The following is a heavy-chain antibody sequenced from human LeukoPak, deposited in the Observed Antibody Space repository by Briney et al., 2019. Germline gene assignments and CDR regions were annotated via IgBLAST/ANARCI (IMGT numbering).Heavy chain of an antibody. J-gene: IGHJ4*02. CDR1: GFTFDDYA. CDR2: ISWNSGSI. Sequence: GGSLRLSCAASGFTFDDYAMHWVRRAPGKGLEWVSGISWNSGSIGYADSVKGRFTISRDNAKNSLYLQMNSLRAEDTALYYCAKVKGRVAYSSGVFDYWGQGTLVTVSS. CDR3: AKVKGRVAYSSGVFDY. V-gene: IGHV3-9*01. D-gene: IGHD6-19*01.